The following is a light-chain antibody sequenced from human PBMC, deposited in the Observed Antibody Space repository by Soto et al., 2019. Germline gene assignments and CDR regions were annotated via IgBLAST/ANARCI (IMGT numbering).Light chain of an antibody. Sequence: ASVGDRVTITFRVSQTIDSWLACYQQRPGKPPNLLIYKASTLASGVPSRFSGSGSGTEFTLTINSLEPDDFATYYCQQYHIYSGTFGQGTKVDIK. V-gene: IGKV1-5*03. CDR2: KAS. J-gene: IGKJ1*01. CDR1: QTIDSW. CDR3: QQYHIYSGT.